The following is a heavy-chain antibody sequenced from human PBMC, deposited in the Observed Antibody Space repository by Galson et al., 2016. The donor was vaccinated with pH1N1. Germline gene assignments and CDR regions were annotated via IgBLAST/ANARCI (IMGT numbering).Heavy chain of an antibody. V-gene: IGHV1-69*13. CDR3: ASPAIVRGVVYYHYGMDV. Sequence: SVKVSCKASGGTFTSFGISWVRQAPGQGLEWMGGIIPIFGTTNYARKIQGRVTITADQITSTSYMELSSLRSEDTAIYCCASPAIVRGVVYYHYGMDVWGQGTTVTVSS. D-gene: IGHD3-10*01. CDR1: GGTFTSFG. CDR2: IIPIFGTT. J-gene: IGHJ6*02.